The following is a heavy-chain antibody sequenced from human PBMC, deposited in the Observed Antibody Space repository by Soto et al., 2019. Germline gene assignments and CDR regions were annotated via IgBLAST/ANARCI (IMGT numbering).Heavy chain of an antibody. J-gene: IGHJ4*02. CDR2: IRNKADSYAT. Sequence: SLRLSCAVSGFTFSGSVVHWVRQASGKGLEWVGLIRNKADSYATTYAASVKGRFAISRDDSKNTAYLQMNSLKTEDTAVYYCVVETYWGQGTLVTVSS. CDR3: VVETY. CDR1: GFTFSGSV. D-gene: IGHD2-15*01. V-gene: IGHV3-73*01.